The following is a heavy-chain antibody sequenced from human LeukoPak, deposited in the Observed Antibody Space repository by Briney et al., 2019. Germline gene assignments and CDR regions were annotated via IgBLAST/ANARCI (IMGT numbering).Heavy chain of an antibody. CDR2: ISGSGGST. CDR1: GFTFSSYA. J-gene: IGHJ4*02. Sequence: GGSLRLSCAASGFTFSSYAMSWVRQASGKELEWVSAISGSGGSTYYADSVKGRFTISRDNSKNTLYLQMNSLRAEDTAVYYCARALAAAGPSDYWGQGTLVTVSS. D-gene: IGHD6-13*01. CDR3: ARALAAAGPSDY. V-gene: IGHV3-23*01.